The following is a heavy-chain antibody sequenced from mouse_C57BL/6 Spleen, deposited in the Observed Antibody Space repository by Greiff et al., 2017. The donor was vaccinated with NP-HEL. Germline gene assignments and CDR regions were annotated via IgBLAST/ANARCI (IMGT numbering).Heavy chain of an antibody. CDR3: ARHGGGSYAMDY. Sequence: QVQLQQSGAELARPGASVKLSCKASGYTFTSYGISWVKQRTGQGLEWIGEIYPRSGNTYYSEKFKGKATLTADKSSSTAYMELRSLTSEDSAVYFCARHGGGSYAMDYWGQGTSVTVSS. J-gene: IGHJ4*01. CDR1: GYTFTSYG. CDR2: IYPRSGNT. V-gene: IGHV1-81*01.